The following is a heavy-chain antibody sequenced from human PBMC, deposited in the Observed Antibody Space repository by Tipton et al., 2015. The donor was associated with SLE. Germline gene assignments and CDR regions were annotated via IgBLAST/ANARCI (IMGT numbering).Heavy chain of an antibody. V-gene: IGHV4-31*03. J-gene: IGHJ4*02. Sequence: LTCTVSGGSISSGGYYWSWIRQHPGKGLEWIGYIYYSGSTYYNPSLKSRVTISVDTSKNQFSLKLSSVTAADTAVYYCARAASGCSSTSCPFDYWGQGTLVTVSS. CDR3: ARAASGCSSTSCPFDY. D-gene: IGHD2-2*01. CDR2: IYYSGST. CDR1: GGSISSGGYY.